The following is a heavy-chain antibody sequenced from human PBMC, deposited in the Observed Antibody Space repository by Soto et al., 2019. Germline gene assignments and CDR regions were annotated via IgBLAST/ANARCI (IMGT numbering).Heavy chain of an antibody. V-gene: IGHV3-48*03. J-gene: IGHJ4*02. Sequence: PGGSLRLSCAASGFTFSSYDMNWVRQAPGKGLEWISYITTSGYTIYYADSVKDRFTISRDNAKNSLYLQMNSLRAEDTAVYYCARGRKWLSLWGQGTLVTVSS. D-gene: IGHD6-19*01. CDR3: ARGRKWLSL. CDR2: ITTSGYTI. CDR1: GFTFSSYD.